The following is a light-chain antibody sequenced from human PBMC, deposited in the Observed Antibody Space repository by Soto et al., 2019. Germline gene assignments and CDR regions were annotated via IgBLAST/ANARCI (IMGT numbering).Light chain of an antibody. Sequence: EIVMTQSPATLSVSPGERATLSCRASQSVSSSVAWYQQKPGQAPRLLIYDASTRATVIPARFSGSGSGTEFTLTISSLRSEDFAVYYCQQYDNWPRTFGQGTKVEIK. CDR2: DAS. CDR1: QSVSSS. J-gene: IGKJ1*01. V-gene: IGKV3-15*01. CDR3: QQYDNWPRT.